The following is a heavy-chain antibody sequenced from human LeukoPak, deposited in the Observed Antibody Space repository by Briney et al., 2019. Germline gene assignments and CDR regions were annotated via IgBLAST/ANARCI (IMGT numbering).Heavy chain of an antibody. CDR2: ISSSGSTI. CDR1: GFTFSSYE. D-gene: IGHD3-10*01. V-gene: IGHV3-48*03. J-gene: IGHJ4*02. CDR3: AKDLQFYYGSGRNCLDY. Sequence: GGSLRLSCAASGFTFSSYEMNWVRQAPGKGLEWVSYISSSGSTIYYADSVKGRFTISRDNAKNSLYLQMNSLRAEDTAVYYCAKDLQFYYGSGRNCLDYWGQGTLVTVSS.